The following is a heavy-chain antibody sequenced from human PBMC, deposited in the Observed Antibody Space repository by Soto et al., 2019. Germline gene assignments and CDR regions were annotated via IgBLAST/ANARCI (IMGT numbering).Heavy chain of an antibody. J-gene: IGHJ4*02. Sequence: PSQTXSLTCTVSGGSVSSGSYYWSWVRQPPGKGLEWIGYTYYRGSTKYNPSLKNRFTISVDTSKNQFSLKLSSVTAADTAIYYCARELGQRYTPAHNYFDYWGQGTRVTVSS. CDR2: TYYRGST. CDR1: GGSVSSGSYY. D-gene: IGHD2-2*01. V-gene: IGHV4-61*01. CDR3: ARELGQRYTPAHNYFDY.